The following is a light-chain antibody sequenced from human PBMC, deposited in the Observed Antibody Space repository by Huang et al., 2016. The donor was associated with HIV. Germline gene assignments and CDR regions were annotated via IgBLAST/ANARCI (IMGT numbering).Light chain of an antibody. Sequence: EVVLTQSPGTLSLSPGERATLSCSATQSVNSHLAWYQQKPGQAPRLLMYDASTRAIGVPDRFSGSGSGTDFTLTISSLEPEDFAVYYCQQYDTSRRTFGQGTKVEF. CDR3: QQYDTSRRT. CDR1: QSVNSH. J-gene: IGKJ1*01. V-gene: IGKV3-20*01. CDR2: DAS.